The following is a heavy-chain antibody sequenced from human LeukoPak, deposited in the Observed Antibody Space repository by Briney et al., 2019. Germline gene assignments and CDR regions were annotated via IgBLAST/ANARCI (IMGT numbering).Heavy chain of an antibody. CDR1: GYSFTSYW. D-gene: IGHD6-13*01. CDR3: ARRGLAAAGSYHYYYMDV. CDR2: IYPGDSDT. Sequence: GESLKISFKGSGYSFTSYWIGWVRQMPGKGLEWMGIIYPGDSDTRYSPSFQGQVTISADKSISTAYLQWSSLKASDTAMYYCARRGLAAAGSYHYYYMDVWGKGTTVTVSS. J-gene: IGHJ6*03. V-gene: IGHV5-51*01.